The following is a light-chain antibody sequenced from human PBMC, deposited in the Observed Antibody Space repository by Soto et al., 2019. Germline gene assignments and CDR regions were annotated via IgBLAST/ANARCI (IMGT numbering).Light chain of an antibody. CDR1: ETVSGSY. J-gene: IGKJ5*01. CDR3: QQRQYWPPIT. CDR2: GTY. Sequence: DIVLTQSPGTLSLSPVERATLSCMASETVSGSYLAWYQQKPGQAPRLLIYGTYNRATGIPARFSGSGSGTDFTLTISSLEPEDFAIYYCQQRQYWPPITFGQGTRLEIK. V-gene: IGKV3-11*01.